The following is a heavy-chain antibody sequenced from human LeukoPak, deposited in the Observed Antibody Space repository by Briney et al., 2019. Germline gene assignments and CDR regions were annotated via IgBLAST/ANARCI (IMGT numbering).Heavy chain of an antibody. J-gene: IGHJ4*02. CDR1: GYTFTSYF. CDR2: INPSGGST. V-gene: IGHV1-46*01. Sequence: ASVKVSCKASGYTFTSYFIHWVRQAPGQGLEWMGIINPSGGSTNYAQRFQGRVTMTRDTSTSTVYMELSSLRSEDTAVYYCATAKFGGNSYFDYWGQGTLVTVSS. D-gene: IGHD4-23*01. CDR3: ATAKFGGNSYFDY.